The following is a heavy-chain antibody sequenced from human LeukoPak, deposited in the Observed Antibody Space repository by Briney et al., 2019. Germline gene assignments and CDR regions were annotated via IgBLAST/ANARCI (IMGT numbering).Heavy chain of an antibody. Sequence: ASVKVSCKASGYTVTSYYMHWVRQAPGQGLEWMGILNPSGGSSSYAQKFQGRATLTRATSTSTVYMELSSLRSEDTAVYYCARDPRKGYSGYDYAYWGQGTLVTVSS. J-gene: IGHJ4*02. CDR3: ARDPRKGYSGYDYAY. V-gene: IGHV1-46*01. CDR1: GYTVTSYY. CDR2: LNPSGGSS. D-gene: IGHD5-12*01.